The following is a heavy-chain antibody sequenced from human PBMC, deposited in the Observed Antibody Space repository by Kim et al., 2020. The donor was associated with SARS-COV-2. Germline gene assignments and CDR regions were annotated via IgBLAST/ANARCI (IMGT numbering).Heavy chain of an antibody. D-gene: IGHD5-12*01. CDR2: IYHSGST. Sequence: SETLSLTCAVSGGSISSGGYSWSWIRQPPGKGLEWIGYIYHSGSTYYNPSLKSRVTISVDRSKNQFSLQLSSVTAADTAVYYCARSIGGLRYPNPFDYWGQGTLVTVSS. J-gene: IGHJ4*02. CDR1: GGSISSGGYS. V-gene: IGHV4-30-2*01. CDR3: ARSIGGLRYPNPFDY.